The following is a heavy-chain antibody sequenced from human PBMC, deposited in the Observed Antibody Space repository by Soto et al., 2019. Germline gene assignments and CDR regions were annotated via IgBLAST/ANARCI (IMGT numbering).Heavy chain of an antibody. Sequence: SETLSLTCGVSGYSITSGFYWGWVRQSPGKGLEWIGTISYSAKTFYNPSLASRFSMAVDSSKNQFSLRLTSVTAADTALYYCTRGAGAPWVRFDSWGRGILVTSPQ. CDR2: ISYSAKT. V-gene: IGHV4-38-2*01. J-gene: IGHJ4*02. CDR3: TRGAGAPWVRFDS. CDR1: GYSITSGFY. D-gene: IGHD3-16*01.